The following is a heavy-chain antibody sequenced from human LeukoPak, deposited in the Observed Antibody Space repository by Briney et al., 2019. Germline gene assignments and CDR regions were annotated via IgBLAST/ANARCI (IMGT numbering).Heavy chain of an antibody. CDR3: AKGSHSSSWTPLGY. V-gene: IGHV3-9*01. J-gene: IGHJ4*02. Sequence: GGSLRLSCAASGFTFDDYAMHWVRQAPGKGLEWVSGISWNSGSIGYADSVKGRFTISRDNAKNSLYLQMNSPRAEDTALYYCAKGSHSSSWTPLGYWGQGALVTVSS. D-gene: IGHD6-13*01. CDR1: GFTFDDYA. CDR2: ISWNSGSI.